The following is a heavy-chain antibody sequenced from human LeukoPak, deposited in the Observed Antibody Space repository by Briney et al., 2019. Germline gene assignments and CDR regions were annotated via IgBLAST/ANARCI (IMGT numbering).Heavy chain of an antibody. CDR1: GDSISTNY. CDR3: ARHGPLYDIWSAQFYFDY. CDR2: IYFSGTT. V-gene: IGHV4-59*08. D-gene: IGHD3-3*01. Sequence: SETLSLTCTVSGDSISTNYWSWIRQPPGKRLEWIGYIYFSGTTNYNPSLKSRVTISVDTSKNQFSLRLSSVTAADTAVYYCARHGPLYDIWSAQFYFDYWGQGTLVTVSS. J-gene: IGHJ4*02.